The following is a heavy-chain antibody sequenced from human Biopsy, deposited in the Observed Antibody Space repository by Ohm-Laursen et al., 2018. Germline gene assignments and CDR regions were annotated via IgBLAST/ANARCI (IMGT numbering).Heavy chain of an antibody. J-gene: IGHJ6*02. CDR1: GVSFSGYY. Sequence: TLTLTCAVDGVSFSGYYWSWIRQTPGKGLEWIGEINHSGRTNYNPSLKSRVTISVDASKNQFSLKVRSVTAADTAVYYCVRGVDYYDPYHYYALDVWGQGTTVTVSS. D-gene: IGHD3-22*01. CDR2: INHSGRT. CDR3: VRGVDYYDPYHYYALDV. V-gene: IGHV4-34*01.